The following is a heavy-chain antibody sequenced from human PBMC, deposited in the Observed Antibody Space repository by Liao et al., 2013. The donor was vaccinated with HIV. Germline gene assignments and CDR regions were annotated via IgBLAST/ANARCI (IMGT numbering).Heavy chain of an antibody. J-gene: IGHJ3*02. CDR3: ARGGGLLWFGGAFAI. CDR1: GASISGYY. V-gene: IGHV4-34*09. CDR2: INHGGST. D-gene: IGHD3-10*01. Sequence: QVQLQESGPGLVKPSETLSLTCTLSGASISGYYWSWIRQAPGKGLEWMGEINHGGSTKYNPSLKSRVALSVDTSKNQFSLNLSSVTAADTAVYYCARGGGLLWFGGAFAIWGQGTVVTVSS.